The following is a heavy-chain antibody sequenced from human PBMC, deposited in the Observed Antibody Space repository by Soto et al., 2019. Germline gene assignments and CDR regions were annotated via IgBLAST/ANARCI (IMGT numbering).Heavy chain of an antibody. CDR1: GFTFSSYW. V-gene: IGHV3-7*01. CDR3: ARFFGSGSYPLDY. D-gene: IGHD3-10*01. Sequence: GGSLRLSCAASGFTFSSYWMSWVRQAPGKGLEWVANIKQDGSEKYYVDSVKGRFTISRDNAKNSLYLQMNSLRAEDTAVYYCARFFGSGSYPLDYWGQGTLVTVSS. CDR2: IKQDGSEK. J-gene: IGHJ4*02.